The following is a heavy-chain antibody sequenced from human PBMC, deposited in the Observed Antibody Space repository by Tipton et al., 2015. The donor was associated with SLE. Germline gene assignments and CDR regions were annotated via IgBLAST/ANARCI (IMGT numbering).Heavy chain of an antibody. D-gene: IGHD3-3*01. J-gene: IGHJ6*02. CDR2: ISAYNGNT. CDR1: GYTFTSYG. Sequence: QSGPEVKKPGASVKVSCKASGYTFTSYGISWVRQPPGQGLEWMGWISAYNGNTNYAQKLQGRVTMTTDTSTSTAYMELRSLRSDDTAVYYCAMRVVSLYYYGMDVWGQGTTVTVSS. CDR3: AMRVVSLYYYGMDV. V-gene: IGHV1-18*01.